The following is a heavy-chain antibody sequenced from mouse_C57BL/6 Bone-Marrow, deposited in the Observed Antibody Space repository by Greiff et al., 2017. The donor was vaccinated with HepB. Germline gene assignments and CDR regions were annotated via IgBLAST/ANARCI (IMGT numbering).Heavy chain of an antibody. Sequence: VQLQQSGPELVKPGASVKISCKASGYTFTDYYMNWVKQSHGKSLEWIGDINPNNGGTSYNQKFKGKATLTVDKSSSTAYMELRSLTSEDSAVYYCAREVYYYGSSYDWFAYWGQGTLVTVSA. CDR2: INPNNGGT. V-gene: IGHV1-26*01. CDR1: GYTFTDYY. CDR3: AREVYYYGSSYDWFAY. D-gene: IGHD1-1*01. J-gene: IGHJ3*01.